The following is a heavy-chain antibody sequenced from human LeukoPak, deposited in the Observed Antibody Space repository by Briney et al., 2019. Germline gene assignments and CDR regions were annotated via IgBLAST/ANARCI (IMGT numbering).Heavy chain of an antibody. J-gene: IGHJ5*02. Sequence: ASVKVSCKASGYTFTSYGISWVRQAPGQGLEWMGWISAYNGNTNYAQKLQGRVTMTTDTSTSTAYMELRSPRSDDTAVYYCARDSGDYPNSKFDPWGQGTLVTVSS. CDR3: ARDSGDYPNSKFDP. CDR1: GYTFTSYG. V-gene: IGHV1-18*01. CDR2: ISAYNGNT. D-gene: IGHD4-17*01.